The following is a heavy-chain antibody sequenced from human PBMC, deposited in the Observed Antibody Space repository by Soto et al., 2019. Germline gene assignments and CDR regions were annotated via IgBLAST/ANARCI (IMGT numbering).Heavy chain of an antibody. CDR3: ARPYGGKIGDAPDL. D-gene: IGHD4-17*01. CDR2: ISDAAGSA. Sequence: GGSLRLSCAASGFTFSTYAMSWVRQVPGKGLEWVSTISDAAGSAYYVDSVKGRFTISRDNSKKTLYLQMNSLRAEDSAVYYCARPYGGKIGDAPDLWGQGTLVTVSS. CDR1: GFTFSTYA. V-gene: IGHV3-23*01. J-gene: IGHJ4*01.